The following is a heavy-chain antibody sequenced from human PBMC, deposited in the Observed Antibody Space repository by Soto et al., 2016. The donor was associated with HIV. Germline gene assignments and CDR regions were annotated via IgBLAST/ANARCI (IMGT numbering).Heavy chain of an antibody. J-gene: IGHJ2*01. CDR3: ARSYYDSSGYYYGNWYFDL. D-gene: IGHD3-22*01. CDR1: GYTFTGYY. Sequence: QVQLVQSGAGVKKPGASVKVSCKASGYTFTGYYMHWVRQAPGQGLEWMGWINPNSGGTNYAQKFQGRVTMTRDTSISTAYMELSRLRSGDTAVYYCARSYYDSSGYYYGNWYFDLWAVQPWSLSPQ. CDR2: INPNSGGT. V-gene: IGHV1-2*02.